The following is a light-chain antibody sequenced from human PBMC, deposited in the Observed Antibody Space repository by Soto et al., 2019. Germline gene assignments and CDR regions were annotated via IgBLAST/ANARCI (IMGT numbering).Light chain of an antibody. CDR1: QGISNY. Sequence: DIQMTQSPSSLSASVGDRVTITCRASQGISNYLAWYQQKPGKVPKLLIYAASTLQSGVPSRFSGSGSGTDFTLTISSLQPEDVASYYCQKYNRAPLITFGPGTKVDIK. V-gene: IGKV1-27*01. J-gene: IGKJ3*01. CDR3: QKYNRAPLIT. CDR2: AAS.